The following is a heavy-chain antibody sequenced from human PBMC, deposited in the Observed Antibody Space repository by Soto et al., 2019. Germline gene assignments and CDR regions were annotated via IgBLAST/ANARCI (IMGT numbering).Heavy chain of an antibody. J-gene: IGHJ4*02. D-gene: IGHD5-12*01. CDR3: AKDVLHIVATIRYYFDY. CDR1: GFTFSSYA. Sequence: QLGGSLRLSCAASGFTFSSYAMSWVRQAPGKGLEWVSAISGSGGSTYYADSVKGRFTISRDNSKNTLYLQMNSLRAEDTAVYYCAKDVLHIVATIRYYFDYWGQGTLVTVSS. V-gene: IGHV3-23*01. CDR2: ISGSGGST.